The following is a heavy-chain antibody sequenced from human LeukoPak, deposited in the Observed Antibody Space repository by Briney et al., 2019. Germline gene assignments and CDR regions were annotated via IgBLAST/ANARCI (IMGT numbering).Heavy chain of an antibody. D-gene: IGHD3-3*01. Sequence: SETLSLTCTVSGGSISSGGYYWSWIRQHPGKGLEWIGYIYYSGSTYYNPSLKSRVTISVGTSKNQFSLKLSSVTAADTAVYYCARGELRFLEWLWDCWGQGTLVTVSS. CDR1: GGSISSGGYY. CDR2: IYYSGST. V-gene: IGHV4-31*03. CDR3: ARGELRFLEWLWDC. J-gene: IGHJ4*02.